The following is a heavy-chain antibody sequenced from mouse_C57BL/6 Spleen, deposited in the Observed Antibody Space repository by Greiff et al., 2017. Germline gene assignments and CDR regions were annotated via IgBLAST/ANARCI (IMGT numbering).Heavy chain of an antibody. Sequence: QVQLKESGAELVRPGASVTLSCKASGYTFTDYEMHWVKQTPVHGLEWIGAIDPETGGTAYNQKFKGKAILTADKSSSTAYMELRSLTSEDSAVYYCTRSWGYYGSSSYYFDYWGQGTTLTVSS. V-gene: IGHV1-15*01. CDR2: IDPETGGT. J-gene: IGHJ2*01. CDR3: TRSWGYYGSSSYYFDY. D-gene: IGHD1-1*01. CDR1: GYTFTDYE.